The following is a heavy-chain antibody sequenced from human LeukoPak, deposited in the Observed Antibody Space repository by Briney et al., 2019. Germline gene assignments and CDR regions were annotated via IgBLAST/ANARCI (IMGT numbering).Heavy chain of an antibody. CDR2: IYTSGNT. J-gene: IGHJ3*02. Sequence: SETLSLTCTVSGGSISSYYWSWIRKPAGKGLELIGRIYTSGNTNYNPSLKSRVTMSVDTSKNQFSLKLSSVTAEDTAVYYCARPRARDSSSCAFDIWGQGTMVTVSS. CDR1: GGSISSYY. CDR3: ARPRARDSSSCAFDI. D-gene: IGHD6-6*01. V-gene: IGHV4-4*07.